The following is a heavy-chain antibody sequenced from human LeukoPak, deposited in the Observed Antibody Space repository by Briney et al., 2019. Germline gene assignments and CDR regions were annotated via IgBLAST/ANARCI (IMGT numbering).Heavy chain of an antibody. Sequence: PSETLSLTCTVSGGSISSYYWSWIRQPPGKGLEWIGYIYYSGSTNYNPSLKSRVTISVDTSKNQFSLKLSSVTAADTAVYYCARVGSSSWYDYWGQGTLVTVSS. CDR2: IYYSGST. J-gene: IGHJ4*02. V-gene: IGHV4-59*08. CDR1: GGSISSYY. CDR3: ARVGSSSWYDY. D-gene: IGHD6-13*01.